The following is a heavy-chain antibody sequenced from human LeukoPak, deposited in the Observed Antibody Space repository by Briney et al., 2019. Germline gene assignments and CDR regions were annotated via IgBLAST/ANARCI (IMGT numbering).Heavy chain of an antibody. CDR3: ARHKGLDYDILTGYYYFDY. Sequence: GESLKISCKGSGYSFTSYWIGWVRQMPGKGLEWIGIIYPGDSDTRYSPSFQGQVTISADKSISTAYLQWSSLKASDTAMYYRARHKGLDYDILTGYYYFDYWGQGTLVTVSS. D-gene: IGHD3-9*01. CDR2: IYPGDSDT. V-gene: IGHV5-51*01. CDR1: GYSFTSYW. J-gene: IGHJ4*02.